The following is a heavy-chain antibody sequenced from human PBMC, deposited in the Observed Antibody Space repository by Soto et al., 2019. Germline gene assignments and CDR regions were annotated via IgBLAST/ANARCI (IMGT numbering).Heavy chain of an antibody. J-gene: IGHJ3*02. D-gene: IGHD1-7*01. CDR2: ISHDGSYK. CDR3: AKGVLAIGGTTLPRDAFNI. Sequence: GGSLRLSCAASGFSFTTYVMHWVRQAPGKGLEWVAVISHDGSYKYYGDAVKGRFTISRDTSKNAVYLEMNSLRPEDTAVYYCAKGVLAIGGTTLPRDAFNIWGQGTMVTVSS. V-gene: IGHV3-30*18. CDR1: GFSFTTYV.